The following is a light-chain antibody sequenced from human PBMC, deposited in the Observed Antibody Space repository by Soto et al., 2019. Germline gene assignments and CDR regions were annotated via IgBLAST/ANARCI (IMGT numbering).Light chain of an antibody. V-gene: IGKV3-15*01. CDR3: QQYNNWPPVT. CDR1: QSVSNN. CDR2: GAS. Sequence: EIVMTQSPVTLSVSPGERVTLSCRASQSVSNNLAWYQQKSGQAPRLLIYGASTRVTGIPARFSGSGSGTEFTLTISSLQSEDFAIHYCQQYNNWPPVTFGQGTRLEIK. J-gene: IGKJ5*01.